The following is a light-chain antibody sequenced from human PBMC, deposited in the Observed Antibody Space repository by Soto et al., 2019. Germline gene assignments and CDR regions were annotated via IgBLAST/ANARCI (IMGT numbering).Light chain of an antibody. V-gene: IGKV3-15*01. J-gene: IGKJ4*01. CDR2: GAS. Sequence: EIVMTQSPATLSVSPGERATLSCRASQIVSSTLAWYQQKPGQDPRLLIYGASTRATGIPARFSGSGSGTEFTLTISSLQSEDVAVYYCQQYNNWPPLTFGGGTKVEIK. CDR3: QQYNNWPPLT. CDR1: QIVSST.